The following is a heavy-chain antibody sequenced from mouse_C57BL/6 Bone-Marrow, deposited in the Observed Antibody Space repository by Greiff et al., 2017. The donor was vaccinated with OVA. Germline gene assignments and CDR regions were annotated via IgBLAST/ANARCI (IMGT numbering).Heavy chain of an antibody. CDR2: IDPENGDT. CDR1: GFNIKDDY. CDR3: TAGLGPYWDY. V-gene: IGHV14-4*01. D-gene: IGHD4-1*01. J-gene: IGHJ2*01. Sequence: VQLQQSGAELVRPGASVKLSCTASGFNIKDDYMHWVKQRPEQGLEWIGWIDPENGDTEYASKFQGKATITADTSSNTAYLQLSSLTSEDTAVYYCTAGLGPYWDYWGQGTTLTVSS.